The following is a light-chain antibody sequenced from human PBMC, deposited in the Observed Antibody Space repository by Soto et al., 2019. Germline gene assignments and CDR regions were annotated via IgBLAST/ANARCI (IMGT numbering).Light chain of an antibody. CDR1: QSINSE. CDR3: QQGHSWPLT. Sequence: EIVMTQSPATLSLSPGERAALSCRASQSINSELAWYQQKPGQPPRLLIYGASTRATGVPARFTGSDSGSEITLTISGLQSEDFAVYYCQQGHSWPLTFGQGTRLEI. J-gene: IGKJ2*01. V-gene: IGKV3-15*01. CDR2: GAS.